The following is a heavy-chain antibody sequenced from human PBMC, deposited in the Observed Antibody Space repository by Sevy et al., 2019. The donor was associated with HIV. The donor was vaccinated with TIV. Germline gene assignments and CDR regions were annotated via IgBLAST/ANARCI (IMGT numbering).Heavy chain of an antibody. CDR2: IGGSGGST. Sequence: GGSLRLSCAASGFTFSSYAMSWVRQAPGKGLEWVSAIGGSGGSTYYADSVKGPCTMSRDNSKNTLYLQMNSRRAEDTAVYYCAKGGGVTEGYYFDYWGQGTLVTVSS. V-gene: IGHV3-23*01. D-gene: IGHD2-21*02. CDR3: AKGGGVTEGYYFDY. J-gene: IGHJ4*02. CDR1: GFTFSSYA.